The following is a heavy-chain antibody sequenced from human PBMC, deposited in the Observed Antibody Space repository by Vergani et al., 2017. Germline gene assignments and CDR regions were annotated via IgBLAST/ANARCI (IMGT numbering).Heavy chain of an antibody. V-gene: IGHV4-59*01. CDR1: GGSLSGYY. D-gene: IGHD1-14*01. Sequence: QVQLQESGPGLVRPSETLSLTCTVSGGSLSGYYWNWIRQTPGEGLEWIGYVEDSGYFNYNPSLKTRVSMSSDTSNNQFSLMLSSVTVADTAVYYCARSIVSLNPPDYCDNWGQGTLVTVSS. CDR3: ARSIVSLNPPDYCDN. J-gene: IGHJ4*02. CDR2: VEDSGYF.